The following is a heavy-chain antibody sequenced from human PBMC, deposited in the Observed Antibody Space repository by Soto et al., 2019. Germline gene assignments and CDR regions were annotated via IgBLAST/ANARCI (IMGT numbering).Heavy chain of an antibody. V-gene: IGHV4-39*01. Sequence: QLQLQESGPGLVKPSETLSLTCTVSGGSISSSSYYWGWIRQPPGKGLEWIGSIYYSGSTYYNPSPKSRVSIAVDTSKNQFSLKLSSVTAADTAVYYCARRRDYGGNSVLDYWGQGTLVTVSS. J-gene: IGHJ4*02. CDR3: ARRRDYGGNSVLDY. CDR1: GGSISSSSYY. CDR2: IYYSGST. D-gene: IGHD4-17*01.